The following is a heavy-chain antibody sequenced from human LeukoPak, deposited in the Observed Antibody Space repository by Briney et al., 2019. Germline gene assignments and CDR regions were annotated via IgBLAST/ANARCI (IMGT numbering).Heavy chain of an antibody. V-gene: IGHV3-23*01. CDR1: GFTFSSYA. J-gene: IGHJ4*02. CDR3: ARDSRMAGGFDY. Sequence: GGSLRLSCAASGFTFSSYAMSWVRQAPGKGLEWVSAISGSGGSTYYADSVKGRFTISRDNSKNTLYLQMNSLRAEDTAVYYCARDSRMAGGFDYCGQGTLVTVSS. CDR2: ISGSGGST. D-gene: IGHD2-8*01.